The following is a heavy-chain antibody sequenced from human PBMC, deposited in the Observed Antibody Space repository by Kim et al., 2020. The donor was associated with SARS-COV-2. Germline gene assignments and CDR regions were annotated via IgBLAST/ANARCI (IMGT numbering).Heavy chain of an antibody. Sequence: GGSLRLSCAASGFTFSSYSMNWVRQAPGKGLEWVSSISSSSSYIYYADSVKGRFTISRDNAKNSLYLQMNSLRAEDTAVYYCARVSFRGSGNYAYSLYYYYGMDVWGQGTTVTVSS. CDR3: ARVSFRGSGNYAYSLYYYYGMDV. CDR2: ISSSSSYI. J-gene: IGHJ6*02. CDR1: GFTFSSYS. V-gene: IGHV3-21*01. D-gene: IGHD1-7*01.